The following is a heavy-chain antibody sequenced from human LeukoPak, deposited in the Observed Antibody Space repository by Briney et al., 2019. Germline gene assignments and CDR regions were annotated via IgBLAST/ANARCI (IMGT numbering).Heavy chain of an antibody. CDR1: GGSISSYY. D-gene: IGHD2-2*01. Sequence: SETLSLTCTVSGGSISSYYWSWIRQPPGKGLEWIGYIYYSGSTNYNPSLKSRVTISVDTSKNQFSLKLSSVAAADTAVYYCARAKQGDCSSTSCYFGYYYYYMDVWGKGTTVTVSS. J-gene: IGHJ6*03. CDR3: ARAKQGDCSSTSCYFGYYYYYMDV. V-gene: IGHV4-59*01. CDR2: IYYSGST.